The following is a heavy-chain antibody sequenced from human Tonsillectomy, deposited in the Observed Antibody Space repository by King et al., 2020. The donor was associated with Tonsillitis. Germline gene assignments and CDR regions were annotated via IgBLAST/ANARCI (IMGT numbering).Heavy chain of an antibody. V-gene: IGHV3-48*02. CDR3: ARRSIVGATTFDY. CDR1: GFTFSTYD. Sequence: VQLVESGGGLVQPGGSLRLSCAASGFTFSTYDMNWVRQAPGKGLEWVSYISSSSSTINYADSVKGRFTISRDNAKNSLYLQMNSLRDEDTAVYYCARRSIVGATTFDYWGQGTLVTVSS. J-gene: IGHJ4*02. D-gene: IGHD1-26*01. CDR2: ISSSSSTI.